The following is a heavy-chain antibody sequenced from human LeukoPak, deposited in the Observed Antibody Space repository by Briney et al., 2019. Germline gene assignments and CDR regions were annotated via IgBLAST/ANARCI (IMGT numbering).Heavy chain of an antibody. D-gene: IGHD2-8*01. CDR2: IIPIFGTA. Sequence: SVKVSCKASGGTFSSYAISWVRQAPGQGLEWMGGIIPIFGTANYAQKFQGRVTITADESTSTAYMELSSLRSEDTAVYYCARGGIVLMALYYFDYWGQGTLVTASS. V-gene: IGHV1-69*13. CDR1: GGTFSSYA. CDR3: ARGGIVLMALYYFDY. J-gene: IGHJ4*02.